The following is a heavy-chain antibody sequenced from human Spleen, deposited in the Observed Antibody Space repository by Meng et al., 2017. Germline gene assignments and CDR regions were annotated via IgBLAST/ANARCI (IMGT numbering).Heavy chain of an antibody. CDR3: AILVDATERDY. V-gene: IGHV1-2*06. Sequence: ASVKVSCKASGYTFTGYYMHWVRQAPGQGLEWMGRINPYSGGTNYAQKFQGRVTMTRDTSISTAYMELSRLRSDDTAVYYCAILVDATERDYWGQGTLVTVSS. J-gene: IGHJ4*02. CDR2: INPYSGGT. CDR1: GYTFTGYY. D-gene: IGHD2-2*01.